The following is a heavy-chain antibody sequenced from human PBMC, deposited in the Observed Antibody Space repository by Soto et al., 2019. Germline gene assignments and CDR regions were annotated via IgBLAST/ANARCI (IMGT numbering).Heavy chain of an antibody. CDR1: GFTFSSYA. V-gene: IGHV3-30-3*01. Sequence: PGGSLRLSCAASGFTFSSYAMHWVRQAPGKGLEWVAVISYDGSNKYYADSVKGRFTITRDNAKNSLYLQMNSLRAEDTAVYYCARDGDSGPPGYYYYYYGMDVWGQGTTVTVSS. CDR2: ISYDGSNK. CDR3: ARDGDSGPPGYYYYYYGMDV. D-gene: IGHD5-12*01. J-gene: IGHJ6*02.